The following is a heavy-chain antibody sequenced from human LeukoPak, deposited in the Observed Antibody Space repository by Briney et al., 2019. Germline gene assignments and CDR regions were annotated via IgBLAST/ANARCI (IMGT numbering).Heavy chain of an antibody. CDR1: GFTFNNYW. V-gene: IGHV3-7*04. J-gene: IGHJ4*02. Sequence: PGGSLRLSCAASGFTFNNYWMSWVRQAPGKGREWVANIKEDGSDIYYVDSVKGRFTISRDNAKNLLYLQMNSLRAEDTAVYYCARDQWRLFDYWGQGTLVTVSS. CDR2: IKEDGSDI. CDR3: ARDQWRLFDY. D-gene: IGHD2-21*02.